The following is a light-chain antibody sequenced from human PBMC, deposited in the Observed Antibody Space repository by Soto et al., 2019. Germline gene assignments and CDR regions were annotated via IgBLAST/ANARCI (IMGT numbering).Light chain of an antibody. Sequence: QSVLTQPASVSGSPGQSIAISCTGTSSDVGGFNYVSWYQQHPGKAPKFMIYDVSSGPSGVSDRFSGSKSGNTASLTISGLQAEDEADYYCSSYTTSSTYVFGTGTKLTVL. CDR2: DVS. CDR3: SSYTTSSTYV. J-gene: IGLJ1*01. V-gene: IGLV2-14*03. CDR1: SSDVGGFNY.